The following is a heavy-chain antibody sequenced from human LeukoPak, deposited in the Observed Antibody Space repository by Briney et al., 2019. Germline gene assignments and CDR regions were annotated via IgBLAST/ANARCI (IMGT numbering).Heavy chain of an antibody. J-gene: IGHJ4*02. CDR1: GFTFSSYG. D-gene: IGHD3-3*01. Sequence: PGGSLRLSCAASGFTFSSYGMHWVRQAPGKGLEWVAAISYDGSNKYYADSVKGRFTISRDNSKNTLYLQMNSLRAEDTAVYYCAKVGTYYDFWSGYSYFDYWGQGTLVTVSS. V-gene: IGHV3-30*18. CDR3: AKVGTYYDFWSGYSYFDY. CDR2: ISYDGSNK.